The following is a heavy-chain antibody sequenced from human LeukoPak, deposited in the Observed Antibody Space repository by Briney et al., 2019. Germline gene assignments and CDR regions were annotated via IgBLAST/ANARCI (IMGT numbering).Heavy chain of an antibody. CDR1: GLTFYDDG. D-gene: IGHD5-18*01. J-gene: IGHJ4*02. Sequence: RGSLRLSCAASGLTFYDDGVSCGRQSAGKGLGGGSGMNWNGGSTGDAASVKGRFTISRDNAKNSLYLQMNSLRAEDMALYYCARDLGRGYSYGYAGYWGQGTLVTVSS. CDR2: MNWNGGST. CDR3: ARDLGRGYSYGYAGY. V-gene: IGHV3-20*04.